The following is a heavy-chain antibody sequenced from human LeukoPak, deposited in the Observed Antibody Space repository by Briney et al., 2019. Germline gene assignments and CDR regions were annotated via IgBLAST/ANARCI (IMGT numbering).Heavy chain of an antibody. V-gene: IGHV3-23*01. J-gene: IGHJ4*02. CDR1: GFTFSNYG. D-gene: IGHD5-24*01. CDR3: AKPLRDAGSFNYPYFDF. CDR2: ISGSGGSS. Sequence: PGRSLRLSCGASGFTFSNYGMHWVRQAPGKGLEWVSAISGSGGSSSYADSVRGRFTISRDNSNNMLYLQMNSLRAEDTAVYYCAKPLRDAGSFNYPYFDFWGQGTLVTVSS.